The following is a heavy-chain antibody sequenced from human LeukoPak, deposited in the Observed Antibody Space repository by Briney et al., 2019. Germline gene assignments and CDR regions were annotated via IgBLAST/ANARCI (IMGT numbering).Heavy chain of an antibody. Sequence: SGTLSLTCAVSGGSISSSNWWSWVRQPPGKGLEWIGEIYHSGSTNYNPSLKSRVTISVDKSKNQFSLKLSSVTAADTAVYYCARDRYDSSGYSPGNFDYWGQGTLVTVSS. D-gene: IGHD3-22*01. CDR3: ARDRYDSSGYSPGNFDY. J-gene: IGHJ4*02. V-gene: IGHV4-4*02. CDR2: IYHSGST. CDR1: GGSISSSNW.